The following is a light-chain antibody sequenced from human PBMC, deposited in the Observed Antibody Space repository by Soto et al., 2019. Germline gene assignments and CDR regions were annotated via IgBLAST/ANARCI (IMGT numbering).Light chain of an antibody. V-gene: IGLV2-14*01. CDR1: SSDVGTYNY. CDR3: SSYTDSSNYV. J-gene: IGLJ1*01. CDR2: QVT. Sequence: QSALPQPASVSGSPGQSITLSCSGGSSDVGTYNYVSWYQQQPGKAPKLMIYQVTNRPSGVSNRFSGSRSGNTASLTISGLQAEDEADYYCSSYTDSSNYVFGTGTKVTVL.